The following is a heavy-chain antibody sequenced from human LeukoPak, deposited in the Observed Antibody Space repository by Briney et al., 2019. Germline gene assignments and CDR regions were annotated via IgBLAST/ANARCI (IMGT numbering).Heavy chain of an antibody. Sequence: PSETLSLTCTVSGGSISSRSYYWGWVRQPPGKGLEWIGNIYYSGSTYYNPSLKSRVTIFVDTSKNQFSLKLTSVTAADTAVYYCARSVYYDSSGYYFPARWFDPWGQGTLVSVTS. V-gene: IGHV4-39*01. D-gene: IGHD3-22*01. CDR2: IYYSGST. CDR3: ARSVYYDSSGYYFPARWFDP. J-gene: IGHJ5*02. CDR1: GGSISSRSYY.